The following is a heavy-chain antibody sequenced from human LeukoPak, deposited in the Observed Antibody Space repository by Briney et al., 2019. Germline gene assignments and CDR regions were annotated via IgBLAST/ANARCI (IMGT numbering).Heavy chain of an antibody. CDR2: IYCSGST. V-gene: IGHV4-59*01. CDR3: AREGIAARVFDY. J-gene: IGHJ4*02. D-gene: IGHD6-6*01. Sequence: SETLSLTCTVSGGSISSYYWSWIRQPPGKGLEWIGYIYCSGSTNYNPSLKSRVTISVDTSKNQFSLKLSSVTAADTAVYYCAREGIAARVFDYWGQGTLVTVSS. CDR1: GGSISSYY.